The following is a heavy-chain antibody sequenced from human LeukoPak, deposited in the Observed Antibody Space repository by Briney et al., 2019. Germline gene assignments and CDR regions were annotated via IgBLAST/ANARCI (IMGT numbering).Heavy chain of an antibody. Sequence: GESLKISCKGSGYSFTSYWIGWVRQMPGEGLEWMGIIYPGDSDTRYSPSFQGQVTISADKSISTAYLQWSSLKASDTAMYYCARLEACSSTSCQGWFDPWGQGTLVTVSS. J-gene: IGHJ5*02. CDR1: GYSFTSYW. D-gene: IGHD2-2*01. V-gene: IGHV5-51*01. CDR2: IYPGDSDT. CDR3: ARLEACSSTSCQGWFDP.